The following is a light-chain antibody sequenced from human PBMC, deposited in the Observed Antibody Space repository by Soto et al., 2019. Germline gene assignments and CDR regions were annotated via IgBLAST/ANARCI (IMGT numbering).Light chain of an antibody. CDR2: SNN. V-gene: IGLV1-44*01. Sequence: QAVLTQPPSASGTPGQRVTISCSGRSSNIGSKTVNWYQQLPGTAPKLLIYSNNQRPSGVPDRFSGSKSGTSASLAISGLQSEDEADYYGAAWDDSLNGYVFGTGTKVTVL. CDR3: AAWDDSLNGYV. J-gene: IGLJ1*01. CDR1: SSNIGSKT.